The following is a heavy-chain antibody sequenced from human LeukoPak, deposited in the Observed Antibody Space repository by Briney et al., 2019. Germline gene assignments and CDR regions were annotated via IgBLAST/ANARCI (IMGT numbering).Heavy chain of an antibody. Sequence: GGSLRLSCDASGFNFNTYTMYWVRQAPGQGLEWVSGIRHSDGRTYYADSVKGRFTISRDNSKNTLYLQMNSLRAEDTAVYYCAKDSDFWSGYYPRYYYYYYMDVWGKGTTVTVSS. CDR1: GFNFNTYT. D-gene: IGHD3-3*01. J-gene: IGHJ6*03. V-gene: IGHV3-23*01. CDR3: AKDSDFWSGYYPRYYYYYYMDV. CDR2: IRHSDGRT.